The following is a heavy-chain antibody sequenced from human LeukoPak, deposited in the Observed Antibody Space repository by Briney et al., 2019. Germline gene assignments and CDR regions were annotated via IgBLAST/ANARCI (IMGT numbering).Heavy chain of an antibody. CDR2: ISGSDDGT. Sequence: GGSLRLSCVASGFTFRNCGMTWVRQAPGKGLEWVSTISGSDDGTYYADSVRGRFTISRDNAKNTLYLQMNSLRAEDTAVYYCTRVRGYDFDFWGQGTLVTVSS. J-gene: IGHJ4*02. D-gene: IGHD5-12*01. V-gene: IGHV3-23*01. CDR1: GFTFRNCG. CDR3: TRVRGYDFDF.